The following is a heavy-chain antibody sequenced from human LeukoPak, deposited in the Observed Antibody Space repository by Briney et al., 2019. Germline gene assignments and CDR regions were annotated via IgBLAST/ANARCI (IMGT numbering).Heavy chain of an antibody. Sequence: ASVKVSCKASGYTFTGYYMHWVRQAPGQGLEWMGWINPNSGGTNYAQKFQGRVTMTRDTSISTAYMELSGLRSDDTAVYYCARPLYSNYGYFQHWGQGTLVTVSS. D-gene: IGHD4-11*01. CDR3: ARPLYSNYGYFQH. CDR2: INPNSGGT. J-gene: IGHJ1*01. V-gene: IGHV1-2*02. CDR1: GYTFTGYY.